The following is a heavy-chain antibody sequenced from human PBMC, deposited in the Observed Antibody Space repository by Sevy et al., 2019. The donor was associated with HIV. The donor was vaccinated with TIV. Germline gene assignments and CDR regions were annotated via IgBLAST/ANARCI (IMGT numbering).Heavy chain of an antibody. Sequence: PWASVKVSCKVTGYTLTGFSMHWVRQTPGKGLEWMGTFDPEDGETIYAQKFQGRVIMTEVTSADTAHMDLSSLTSEDTAVYYCATTKDYYDSSGYPFDYWGQGTLVTVSS. V-gene: IGHV1-24*01. J-gene: IGHJ4*02. D-gene: IGHD3-22*01. CDR1: GYTLTGFS. CDR3: ATTKDYYDSSGYPFDY. CDR2: FDPEDGET.